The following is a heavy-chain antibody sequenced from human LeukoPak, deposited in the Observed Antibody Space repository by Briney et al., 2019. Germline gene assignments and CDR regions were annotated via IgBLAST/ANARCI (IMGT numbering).Heavy chain of an antibody. CDR2: IIPILGIA. Sequence: ASVKVSCKASGGTFSSYAISWVRQAPGQGLEWMGRIIPILGIANYAQKFQGRVTITADKSTSTAYMELSSLRSEDTAVYYCARDQGHRYSSSLKWFDPWGQGTLVTVSS. D-gene: IGHD6-6*01. V-gene: IGHV1-69*04. CDR1: GGTFSSYA. CDR3: ARDQGHRYSSSLKWFDP. J-gene: IGHJ5*02.